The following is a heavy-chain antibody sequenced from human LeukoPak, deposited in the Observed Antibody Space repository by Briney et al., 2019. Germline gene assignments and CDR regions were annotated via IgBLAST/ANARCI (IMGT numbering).Heavy chain of an antibody. CDR1: GFTFSSYG. V-gene: IGHV3-30*18. CDR3: AKGRLKVVVAAMGVDY. J-gene: IGHJ4*02. Sequence: PGGSLRLSCAASGFTFSSYGMHWVRQAPGKGLEWVAVISYVGSNKYYADSVKGRFTISRDNSKNTLYLQMNSLRAEDTAVYYCAKGRLKVVVAAMGVDYWGQGTLVTVSS. D-gene: IGHD2-15*01. CDR2: ISYVGSNK.